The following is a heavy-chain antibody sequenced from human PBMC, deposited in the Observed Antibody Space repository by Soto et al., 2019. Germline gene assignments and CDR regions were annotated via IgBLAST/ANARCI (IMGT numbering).Heavy chain of an antibody. CDR3: ARGERIITMVRGVISYYYYGMDV. CDR2: IYTSGST. V-gene: IGHV4-4*07. Sequence: PSETLSLTCTVSGGSISSYYWSWIRQPAGKGLEWIGRIYTSGSTNYNPSLKSRVTMSVDTSKNQFSLKLSSVTAADTAVYYCARGERIITMVRGVISYYYYGMDVWGQGTTVTVS. J-gene: IGHJ6*02. D-gene: IGHD3-10*01. CDR1: GGSISSYY.